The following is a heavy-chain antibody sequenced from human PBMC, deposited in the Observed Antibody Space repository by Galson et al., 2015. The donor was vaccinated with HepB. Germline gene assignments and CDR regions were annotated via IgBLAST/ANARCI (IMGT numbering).Heavy chain of an antibody. D-gene: IGHD3-22*01. Sequence: SCKASGYTFTSYAMHWVRQAPGQRLEWMGWINAGNGNTKYSQKFQGRVTITRDTSASTAYMELSSLRSEDTAVYYCARGGGYYYDSSGYDYWGQGTLVTVSS. CDR1: GYTFTSYA. V-gene: IGHV1-3*01. J-gene: IGHJ4*02. CDR2: INAGNGNT. CDR3: ARGGGYYYDSSGYDY.